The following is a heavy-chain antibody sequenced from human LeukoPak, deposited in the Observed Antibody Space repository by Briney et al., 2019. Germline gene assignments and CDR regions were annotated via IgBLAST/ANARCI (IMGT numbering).Heavy chain of an antibody. V-gene: IGHV3-15*05. Sequence: GGSLRLSCAAPGFTFSEAWITCVRQAPGKGLEWVGRITSRTDGGTTDYAAPVKGKFTFSRDDSKNTLYLQMNSLKTEDTAVYFCTTDPNFDYVWGTYRLYYWGQGALVTVSS. D-gene: IGHD3-16*02. CDR1: GFTFSEAW. CDR3: TTDPNFDYVWGTYRLYY. J-gene: IGHJ4*02. CDR2: ITSRTDGGTT.